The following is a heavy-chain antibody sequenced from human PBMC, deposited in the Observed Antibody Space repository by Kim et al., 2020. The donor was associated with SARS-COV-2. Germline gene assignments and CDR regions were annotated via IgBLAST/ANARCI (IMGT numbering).Heavy chain of an antibody. CDR2: IYYSGST. CDR1: GGSISSYY. Sequence: SETLSLTCTVSGGSISSYYWSWIRQPPGKGLEWIGYIYYSGSTNYNPSLKSRVTISVDTSKNQFSLKLSSVTAADTAVYYCARAPYEGVLWFGEFPRKWYFDYWGQETLVTVSS. D-gene: IGHD3-10*01. V-gene: IGHV4-59*01. J-gene: IGHJ4*02. CDR3: ARAPYEGVLWFGEFPRKWYFDY.